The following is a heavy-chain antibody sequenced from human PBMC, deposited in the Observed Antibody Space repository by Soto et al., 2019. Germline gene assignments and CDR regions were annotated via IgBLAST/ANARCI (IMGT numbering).Heavy chain of an antibody. CDR3: ARYDWTSGYFRDS. Sequence: PSETLSLTCAVSGGSISSGGYSWSWIRQPPGKGLEWIGYIYHSGSTYYNPSLKSRVTISVDTSKNQFSLKLSSVTAADTAVYYCARYDWTSGYFRDSWGQGTLVTVSS. V-gene: IGHV4-30-2*01. CDR2: IYHSGST. D-gene: IGHD3-22*01. J-gene: IGHJ4*02. CDR1: GGSISSGGYS.